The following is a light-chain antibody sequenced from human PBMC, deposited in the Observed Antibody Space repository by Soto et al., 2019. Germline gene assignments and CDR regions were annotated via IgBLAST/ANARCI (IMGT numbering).Light chain of an antibody. CDR1: GSDVGGYNY. J-gene: IGLJ1*01. Sequence: QSALTQPPSASGSPGQSVTISCTGTGSDVGGYNYVSWYQQHPGKAPKVMIYEVSNRPSGVPDRFSGSKSGNTASLTVSGLQVEDEADYYCSSYAGSNNFVFGTGTKLTVL. CDR3: SSYAGSNNFV. CDR2: EVS. V-gene: IGLV2-8*01.